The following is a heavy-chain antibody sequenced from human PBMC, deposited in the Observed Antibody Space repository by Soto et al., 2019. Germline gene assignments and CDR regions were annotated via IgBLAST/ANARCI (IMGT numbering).Heavy chain of an antibody. CDR2: ISGGGTTV. V-gene: IGHV3-11*01. CDR3: GRDREPSVYHGMAV. Sequence: QVQLVESGGGLVKPGGSLRLSCAASGFAFSDFYMSWTRQAPGKGLEWISYISGGGTTVFYADSVKGRFTISRDNAQKSLYLQMDSLTSEDTAIYYCGRDREPSVYHGMAVWGQGTTVTVSS. CDR1: GFAFSDFY. J-gene: IGHJ6*02.